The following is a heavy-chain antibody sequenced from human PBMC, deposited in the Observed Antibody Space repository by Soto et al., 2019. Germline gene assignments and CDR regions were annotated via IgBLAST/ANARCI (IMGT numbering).Heavy chain of an antibody. CDR1: GGSFSGYS. CDR2: INHSGTT. Sequence: SETLSLTCAVYGGSFSGYSWSWIRQPPGKGLEWIGEINHSGTTNYNPSLKSRVTISIDTSNNQFSLKLSSVTAADTAVYYCARASGGNSGWGHWSDPWGQGTLLTVSS. CDR3: ARASGGNSGWGHWSDP. V-gene: IGHV4-34*01. J-gene: IGHJ5*02. D-gene: IGHD2-21*02.